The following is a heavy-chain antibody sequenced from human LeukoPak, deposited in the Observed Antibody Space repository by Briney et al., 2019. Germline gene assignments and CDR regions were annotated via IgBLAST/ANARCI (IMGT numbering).Heavy chain of an antibody. CDR2: IKSGSNAM. J-gene: IGHJ4*02. CDR1: GFTFNSYV. CDR3: ARVRPGYYFDF. V-gene: IGHV3-48*04. D-gene: IGHD6-6*01. Sequence: GGSLRLSCATSGFTFNSYVNNWVRQAPGKGLEWVSNIKSGSNAMNYADSVKGRFTISRDDAKNSLYLQMNSLRAEDTAVYYCARVRPGYYFDFWGQGTLVTVSS.